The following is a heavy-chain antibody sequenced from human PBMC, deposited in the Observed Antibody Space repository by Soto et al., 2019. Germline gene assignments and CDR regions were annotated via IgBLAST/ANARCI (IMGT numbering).Heavy chain of an antibody. D-gene: IGHD3-3*01. V-gene: IGHV1-18*01. CDR1: GYTFTSYG. CDR3: ARDGGSTYYDFWSGLDLGYYYYGMDV. CDR2: ISAYNGNT. Sequence: ASVKVSCKASGYTFTSYGISWVRQAPGQGLEWMGWISAYNGNTNYAQKLQGRVTMTTDTSTSTAYMELRSLRSDDTAVYYCARDGGSTYYDFWSGLDLGYYYYGMDVWGQGTTVTVSS. J-gene: IGHJ6*02.